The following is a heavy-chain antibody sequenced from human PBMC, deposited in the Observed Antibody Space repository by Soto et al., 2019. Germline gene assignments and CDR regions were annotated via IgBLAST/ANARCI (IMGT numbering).Heavy chain of an antibody. Sequence: GGSLRLSCAASGFTFSSYWMSWVRQAPGEGLGWVANINQDGSEKNYVDSAKGRFAISRDNAKNSFYLQMNSPRAEDTAVYYCARDQRFSQFDYWGQGILVTVSS. D-gene: IGHD3-3*01. V-gene: IGHV3-7*01. CDR3: ARDQRFSQFDY. CDR1: GFTFSSYW. J-gene: IGHJ4*02. CDR2: INQDGSEK.